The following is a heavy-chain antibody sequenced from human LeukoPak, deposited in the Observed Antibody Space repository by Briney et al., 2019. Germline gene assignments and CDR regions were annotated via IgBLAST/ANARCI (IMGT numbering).Heavy chain of an antibody. CDR2: IKQDGSEK. V-gene: IGHV3-7*01. CDR3: ARMYCSSTSCYTDAFDI. Sequence: GGSLRLSCAASGFTFSSYWMSWVRQAPGKGLEWVANIKQDGSEKYYVDSVKGRFTISRDNAKNSLYLQMNSLRAEDTAVYYCARMYCSSTSCYTDAFDIWGQGTMVTVSS. J-gene: IGHJ3*02. D-gene: IGHD2-2*02. CDR1: GFTFSSYW.